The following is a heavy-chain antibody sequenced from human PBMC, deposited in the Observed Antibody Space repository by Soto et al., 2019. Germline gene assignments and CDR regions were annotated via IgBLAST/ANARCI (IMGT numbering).Heavy chain of an antibody. CDR1: GGSISSSNW. Sequence: PSETLSLTCAVSGGSISSSNWWSWVRQPPGKGLEWIGEIYHSGSTNYNPSLKSRVTISVDKSKNQFSLKLSSVTAADTAVYYCARDIVVVPAAIRLGMDVWGQGTTVTVSS. CDR3: ARDIVVVPAAIRLGMDV. V-gene: IGHV4-4*02. J-gene: IGHJ6*02. CDR2: IYHSGST. D-gene: IGHD2-2*01.